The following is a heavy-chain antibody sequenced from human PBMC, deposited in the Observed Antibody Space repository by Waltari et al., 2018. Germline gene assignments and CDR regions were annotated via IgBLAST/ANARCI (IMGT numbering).Heavy chain of an antibody. CDR2: IYSGGNT. Sequence: HLVESGGGLIQPGGALRLSCAASGFNVSITYMSGVRQAPGKGREWVSVIYSGGNTYYADPVKGRFTISRDNSRNTLYLQLSSLRAEDTAIYYCAKDLGYYYGSGSRYGLDVWGQGTTVTVSS. CDR1: GFNVSITY. V-gene: IGHV3-53*01. J-gene: IGHJ6*02. D-gene: IGHD3-10*01. CDR3: AKDLGYYYGSGSRYGLDV.